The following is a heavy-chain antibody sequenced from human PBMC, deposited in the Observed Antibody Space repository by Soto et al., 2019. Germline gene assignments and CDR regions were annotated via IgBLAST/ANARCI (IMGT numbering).Heavy chain of an antibody. CDR1: GFTFSWYR. V-gene: IGHV3-7*01. Sequence: GGSLRLSCAASGFTFSWYRMSWVRQAPGKGLEWVANINQDGSENYYVDSVKGRFTISRDNAKNSLYLQMSSLRAEDTAVYYCARVIMDVWGQGTTVTVSS. J-gene: IGHJ6*02. CDR2: INQDGSEN. CDR3: ARVIMDV.